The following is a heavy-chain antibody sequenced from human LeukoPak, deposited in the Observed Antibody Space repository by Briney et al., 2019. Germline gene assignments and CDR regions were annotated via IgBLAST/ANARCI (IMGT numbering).Heavy chain of an antibody. V-gene: IGHV4-39*01. Sequence: PSETLSLTCTVSGGSISSTTYYWSWIRQPPGKGLEWITSINYSGSSYYYPSLKSRVTISVDTSENQFSPKLSSVTAAETAVYYCARYVVYGSGKYYFDYWGQGTLVTVSS. J-gene: IGHJ4*02. CDR1: GGSISSTTYY. D-gene: IGHD3-10*01. CDR3: ARYVVYGSGKYYFDY. CDR2: INYSGSS.